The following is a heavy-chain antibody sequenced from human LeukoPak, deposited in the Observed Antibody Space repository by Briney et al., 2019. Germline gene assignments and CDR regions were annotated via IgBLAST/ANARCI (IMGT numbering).Heavy chain of an antibody. D-gene: IGHD3-16*02. J-gene: IGHJ4*02. Sequence: SETLSLTCTVSGDSVSSDSFDWSWIRPPAGKGLEWSGEINHSGSTNYNPSLKSRVTISVDTSKNQFSLKLSSVTAADTAVYYCARLSHEGNDYVWGSYRYIFDYWGQGTLVTVSS. CDR1: GDSVSSDSFD. CDR3: ARLSHEGNDYVWGSYRYIFDY. V-gene: IGHV4-61*10. CDR2: INHSGST.